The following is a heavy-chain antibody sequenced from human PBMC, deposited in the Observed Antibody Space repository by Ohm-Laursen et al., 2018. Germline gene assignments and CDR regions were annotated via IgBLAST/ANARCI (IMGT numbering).Heavy chain of an antibody. CDR1: GGSVSSGSYY. J-gene: IGHJ6*02. CDR3: VRDIPTTSYYYYGMDV. Sequence: PSETLSLTWTVSGGSVSSGSYYWSWIRQPPGKGLEWIGHIHYTGSSNYNSSLKSRVTISVDTSKNQFSLKLTSVTAADTAVYYCVRDIPTTSYYYYGMDVWGQGTAVTVSS. D-gene: IGHD1-1*01. CDR2: IHYTGSS. V-gene: IGHV4-61*01.